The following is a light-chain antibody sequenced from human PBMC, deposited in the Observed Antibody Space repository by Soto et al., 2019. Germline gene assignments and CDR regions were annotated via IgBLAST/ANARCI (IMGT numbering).Light chain of an antibody. CDR2: GAF. V-gene: IGKV3-20*01. CDR1: QSVSSSY. J-gene: IGKJ1*01. Sequence: EIVLTQSPGTLSLSPGERATLSCRASQSVSSSYLAWYQQKPGQAPRHLIYGAFSRATGIPDRFSGSGSGIDFALTISRLEPEDFAVYYCQQYGSSPGWTFGQGTKVEIK. CDR3: QQYGSSPGWT.